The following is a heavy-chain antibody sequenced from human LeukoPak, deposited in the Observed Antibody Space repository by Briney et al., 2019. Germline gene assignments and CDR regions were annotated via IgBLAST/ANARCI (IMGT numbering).Heavy chain of an antibody. V-gene: IGHV3-7*04. CDR1: GFRFSGYW. CDR2: INPDGNDT. J-gene: IGHJ4*02. Sequence: PGGSLRLSCEASGFRFSGYWLNWVRQAPGQGLEWVANINPDGNDTNYVDSVKGRFTISRDDAKNSLYLQMNSLRAEDAAVYYCAGGANWGQGTPVTVCS. CDR3: AGGAN.